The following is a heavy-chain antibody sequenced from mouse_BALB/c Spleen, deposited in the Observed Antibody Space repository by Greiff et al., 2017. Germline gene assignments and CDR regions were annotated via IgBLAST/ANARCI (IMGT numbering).Heavy chain of an antibody. CDR2: ISSGGSYT. V-gene: IGHV5-9-3*01. CDR3: ARQDQNGNYLDGLDY. CDR1: GFTFSSYA. Sequence: EVQVVESGGGLVKPGGSLKLSCAASGFTFSSYAMSWVRQTPEKRLEWVATISSGGSYTNYPDSVKGRITISRDNAKTTLYLQMSSLRSEDTAMYYCARQDQNGNYLDGLDYWGQGTLVTVSA. J-gene: IGHJ3*01. D-gene: IGHD2-1*01.